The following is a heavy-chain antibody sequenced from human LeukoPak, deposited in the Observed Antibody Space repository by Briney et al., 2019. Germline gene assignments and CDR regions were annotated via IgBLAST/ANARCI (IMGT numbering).Heavy chain of an antibody. Sequence: SEPLSLTCTVSGGSITSYYWSWIRQPPGKGLEWIGRIYTSGSTNYNPPLKSRVTISVDTSKNQFSLKLSSVTAADTAVYYCAREGGGYGSFDYWGQGTLVTVSS. V-gene: IGHV4-4*08. CDR1: GGSITSYY. CDR2: IYTSGST. D-gene: IGHD5-12*01. J-gene: IGHJ4*02. CDR3: AREGGGYGSFDY.